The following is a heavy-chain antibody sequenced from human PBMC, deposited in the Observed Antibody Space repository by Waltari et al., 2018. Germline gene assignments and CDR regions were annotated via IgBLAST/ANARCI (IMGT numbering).Heavy chain of an antibody. CDR1: GGSFSGYY. D-gene: IGHD3-10*01. CDR2: INQSEST. V-gene: IGHV4-34*01. Sequence: QVQLQQWGAGLLKPSETLSLTCAVYGGSFSGYYWSWIRQPPGKGLEWIGEINQSESTKSIPALKSRVTISVDTSKNQVSLKLSSVTAADTAVYYCARDTIAEGYYYYYDMDVWGQGTTVTVSS. CDR3: ARDTIAEGYYYYYDMDV. J-gene: IGHJ6*02.